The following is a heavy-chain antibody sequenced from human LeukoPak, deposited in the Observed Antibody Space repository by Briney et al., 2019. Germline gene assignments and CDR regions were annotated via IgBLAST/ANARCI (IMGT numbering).Heavy chain of an antibody. CDR3: NALPYCSSTNCYGYYYYMDV. CDR2: IIPIFGTS. V-gene: IGHV1-69*01. D-gene: IGHD2-2*01. Sequence: SVKVSCKASGGTFSSYAISWVRQAPGQGLEWMGGIIPIFGTSNYAQKFQGRVTITADESTSTAYMELSSLRSEDTAVYYCNALPYCSSTNCYGYYYYMDVWGKGTTVTVSS. J-gene: IGHJ6*03. CDR1: GGTFSSYA.